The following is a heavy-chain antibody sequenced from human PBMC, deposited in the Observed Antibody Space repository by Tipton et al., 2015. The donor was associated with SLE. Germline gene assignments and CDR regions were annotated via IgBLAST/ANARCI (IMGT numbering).Heavy chain of an antibody. Sequence: TLSLTCTVSGGSISSYYWSWIRELAAEGLEWIGYIYYSGSTNYNPSLKRRITISVDTSKNQFSLKLSSVTAADTAVYYCAREGEYCSGVSFYHGWAFDIWGQGTMVTVSS. D-gene: IGHD2-15*01. CDR3: AREGEYCSGVSFYHGWAFDI. V-gene: IGHV4-59*01. CDR2: IYYSGST. J-gene: IGHJ3*02. CDR1: GGSISSYY.